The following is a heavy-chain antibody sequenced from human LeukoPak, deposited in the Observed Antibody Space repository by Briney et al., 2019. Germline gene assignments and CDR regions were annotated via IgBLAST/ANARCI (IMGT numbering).Heavy chain of an antibody. CDR3: ARGAIAAATP. V-gene: IGHV4-59*01. D-gene: IGHD6-13*01. Sequence: SETLSLTCTVSGDSISNSYWSWIRQPPGKGLEWIGYVYYRGSTSYNPSLKSRITISLDMSKNQLSLKVSSVTAADTAVYYCARGAIAAATPWGQGTLVTVSS. CDR1: GDSISNSY. J-gene: IGHJ5*02. CDR2: VYYRGST.